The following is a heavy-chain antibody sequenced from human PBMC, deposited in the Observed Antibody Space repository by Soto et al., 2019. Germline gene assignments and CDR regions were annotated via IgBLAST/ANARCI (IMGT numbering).Heavy chain of an antibody. CDR1: CYASPSYS. Sequence: SVRVSSPAPCYASPSYSVSWVRHATRQGLEWMGWISGYNGNTNYARQFQGRVTVTTDTSTNTAYTELRGLRSDDTAAYYCTTFPWGGDTQAGYYPPELWGQGTLVTVSS. CDR3: TTFPWGGDTQAGYYPPEL. CDR2: ISGYNGNT. D-gene: IGHD3-9*01. V-gene: IGHV1-18*01. J-gene: IGHJ4*01.